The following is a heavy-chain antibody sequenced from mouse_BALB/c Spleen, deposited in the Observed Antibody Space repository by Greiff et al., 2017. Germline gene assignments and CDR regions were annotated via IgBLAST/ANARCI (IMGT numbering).Heavy chain of an antibody. V-gene: IGHV14-4*02. CDR3: NANVSLYAMDY. Sequence: VQLQQSGAELVRSGASVKLSCTASGFNIKDYYMHWVKQRPEQGLEWIGWIDPENGDTEYAPKFQGKATMTADTSSNTAYLQLSSLTSEDTAVYYCNANVSLYAMDYWGQGTSVTVSS. D-gene: IGHD6-1*01. CDR1: GFNIKDYY. CDR2: IDPENGDT. J-gene: IGHJ4*01.